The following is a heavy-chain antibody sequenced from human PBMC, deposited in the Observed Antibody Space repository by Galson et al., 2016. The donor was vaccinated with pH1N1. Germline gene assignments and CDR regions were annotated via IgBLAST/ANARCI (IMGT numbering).Heavy chain of an antibody. CDR3: ARLMRGSYPDPLYYFDF. Sequence: ETLSLTCTVSGGSLSSSNFYGGWIRQPPGKGLEWIGNIHYSGFTHYNSSLQRRVTISVDTSENQFSLRLSSVTAAGTAVYYCARLMRGSYPDPLYYFDFWGQGTLVTVSS. D-gene: IGHD1-26*01. CDR1: GGSLSSSNFY. J-gene: IGHJ4*02. V-gene: IGHV4-39*01. CDR2: IHYSGFT.